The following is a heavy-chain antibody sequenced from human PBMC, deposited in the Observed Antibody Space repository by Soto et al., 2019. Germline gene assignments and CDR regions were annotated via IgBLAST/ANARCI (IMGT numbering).Heavy chain of an antibody. CDR2: ISYDGSNK. CDR3: ARDVEMATIWDAFDI. J-gene: IGHJ3*02. Sequence: PGGSLRLSCAASGFTFSSYAMHWVRQAPGKGLEWVAVISYDGSNKYYADSVKGRFTISRDNSKNTLYLQMNSLRAEDTAVYYCARDVEMATIWDAFDIWGQGTMVTVSS. V-gene: IGHV3-30-3*01. CDR1: GFTFSSYA. D-gene: IGHD5-12*01.